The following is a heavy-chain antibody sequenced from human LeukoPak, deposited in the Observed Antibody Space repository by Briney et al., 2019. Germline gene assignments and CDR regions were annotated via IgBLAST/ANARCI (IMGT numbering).Heavy chain of an antibody. V-gene: IGHV1-46*01. CDR3: ARDPRPARVYYMDV. CDR1: GGTFSSYT. J-gene: IGHJ6*03. CDR2: INPSGGST. Sequence: GASVKVSCKASGGTFSSYTISWVRQAPGQGLEWMGIINPSGGSTSYAQKFQGRVTMTRDTSTSTVYMELSGLRSEDTAVYYCARDPRPARVYYMDVWGKGTTVTVSS.